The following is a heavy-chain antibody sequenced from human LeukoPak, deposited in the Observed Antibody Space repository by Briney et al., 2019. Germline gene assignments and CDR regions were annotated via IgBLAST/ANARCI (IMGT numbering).Heavy chain of an antibody. J-gene: IGHJ4*02. CDR1: GFTFSSYS. Sequence: GGSLRLSCAASGFTFSSYSMNWVRQAPGKGLEWVSSISSSSSYIYYADSVKGRFTISRDNAKNSLYLQMNSLRAEDTAVYYCARSKDYGDYVFDYWGQGTLVTVSS. CDR2: ISSSSSYI. CDR3: ARSKDYGDYVFDY. D-gene: IGHD4-17*01. V-gene: IGHV3-21*01.